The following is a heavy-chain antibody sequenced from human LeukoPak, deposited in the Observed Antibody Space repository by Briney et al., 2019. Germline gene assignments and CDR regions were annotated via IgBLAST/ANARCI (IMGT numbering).Heavy chain of an antibody. V-gene: IGHV4-38-2*02. CDR1: GRSISLGYY. J-gene: IGHJ5*02. CDR2: VFHDGST. D-gene: IGHD3-3*01. Sequence: KASETLSLTCTVSGRSISLGYYWGWIRQPPGKGLEWIGSVFHDGSTHYNPSLQSRVSISVDTSKNQFSLKLSSVTAADTAVYYCARGPPIYDFWSGYYTGWFDPWGQGTLVTVSS. CDR3: ARGPPIYDFWSGYYTGWFDP.